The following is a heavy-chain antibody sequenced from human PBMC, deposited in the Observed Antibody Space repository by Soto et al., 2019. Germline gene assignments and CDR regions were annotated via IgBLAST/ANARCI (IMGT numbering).Heavy chain of an antibody. CDR2: IYYSGST. D-gene: IGHD2-15*01. J-gene: IGHJ5*02. CDR3: ARTSIVVVVAATGPSWFDP. CDR1: GGSISSGDYY. Sequence: SETLSLTCTVSGGSISSGDYYWSWIRQPPGKGLEWIGYIYYSGSTYYNPSLKSRVTISVDTSKNQFSLKLSSVTAADTAVYYCARTSIVVVVAATGPSWFDPWGQGTLVTVSS. V-gene: IGHV4-30-4*01.